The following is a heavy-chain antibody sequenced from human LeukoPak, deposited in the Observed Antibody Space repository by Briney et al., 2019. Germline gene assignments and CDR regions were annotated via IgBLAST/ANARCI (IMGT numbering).Heavy chain of an antibody. CDR2: VRRGANSYTT. V-gene: IGHV3-72*01. J-gene: IGHJ3*02. D-gene: IGHD3-16*01. Sequence: GGSLRLSCAASGFTFRDYILVWVRQDPGAGLEWVGRVRRGANSYTTEYAASVKGRFTISRDDSKNSLYLHMNSLKTEDTAVYHCSRDGGEGGNSAFDIWGQGTMVTVSS. CDR3: SRDGGEGGNSAFDI. CDR1: GFTFRDYI.